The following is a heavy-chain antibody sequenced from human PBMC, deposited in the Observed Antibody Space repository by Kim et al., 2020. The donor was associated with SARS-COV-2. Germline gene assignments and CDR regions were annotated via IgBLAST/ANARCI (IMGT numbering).Heavy chain of an antibody. CDR1: GGSISSGGYY. CDR2: IYYSGST. Sequence: SETLSLTCTVSGGSISSGGYYWSWIRQHPGKGLEWIGYIYYSGSTYYNPSLKSRVTISVDTSKNQFSLKLSSVTAADTAVYYCARAPRRSITIFGVVTHFDDWGQGALVTVSS. V-gene: IGHV4-31*03. CDR3: ARAPRRSITIFGVVTHFDD. J-gene: IGHJ4*02. D-gene: IGHD3-3*01.